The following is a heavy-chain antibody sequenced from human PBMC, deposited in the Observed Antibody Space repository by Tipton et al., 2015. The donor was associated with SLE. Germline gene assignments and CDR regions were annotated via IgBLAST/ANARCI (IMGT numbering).Heavy chain of an antibody. V-gene: IGHV4-39*01. CDR1: GGSFSGYY. J-gene: IGHJ5*02. Sequence: TLSLTCAVYGGSFSGYYWGWIRQPPGKGLEWIGSIYYSGSTYYNPSLKSRVTISVDTSKNQFSLKLSSVTAADTAVYYCARHGGSTSSGTTRGWFDPWGQGTLVTVSS. CDR2: IYYSGST. D-gene: IGHD1-7*01. CDR3: ARHGGSTSSGTTRGWFDP.